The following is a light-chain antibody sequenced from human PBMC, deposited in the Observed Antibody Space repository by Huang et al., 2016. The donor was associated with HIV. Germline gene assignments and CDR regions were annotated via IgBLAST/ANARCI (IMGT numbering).Light chain of an antibody. Sequence: DIQMTQSPSSLSASVGDRVTITCRASQNIGKSLNWYQQKLWEAPNLLIYSASTLQSGVPSRFSGTGSGTDFTLTITNLQPEDFATYYCQQSYSNSPYTFGRGTKLEI. CDR2: SAS. J-gene: IGKJ2*01. CDR3: QQSYSNSPYT. V-gene: IGKV1-39*01. CDR1: QNIGKS.